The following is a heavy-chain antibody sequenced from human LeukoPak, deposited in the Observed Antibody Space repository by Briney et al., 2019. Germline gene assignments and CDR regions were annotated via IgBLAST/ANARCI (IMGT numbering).Heavy chain of an antibody. V-gene: IGHV4-39*01. Sequence: SETLSLTCTVSGDSISSSSSYWGWIRQPPGKGLEWIGSIYYSGNTYYNTSLKSRVTISVDTSKNQFSLKLNSVTAADTAVYYCARHAGSSGYYLNWFDPWGQGTLVTVSS. CDR2: IYYSGNT. D-gene: IGHD3-22*01. CDR3: ARHAGSSGYYLNWFDP. CDR1: GDSISSSSSY. J-gene: IGHJ5*02.